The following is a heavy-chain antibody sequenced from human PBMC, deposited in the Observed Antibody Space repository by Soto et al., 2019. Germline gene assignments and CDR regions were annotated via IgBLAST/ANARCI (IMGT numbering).Heavy chain of an antibody. V-gene: IGHV1-69*02. J-gene: IGHJ4*02. CDR2: IIPILGIA. D-gene: IGHD3-9*01. Sequence: QVQLVQSGAEVKKPGSSVKVSCKASGGTFSSYTISWVRQAPGQGLEWMGRIIPILGIANYAQKFQGGVTITVDTSPSTAYTELSSLSSEDTAGYYCAVDYHILTGYSTGPIDYWGQGTLVTVSS. CDR3: AVDYHILTGYSTGPIDY. CDR1: GGTFSSYT.